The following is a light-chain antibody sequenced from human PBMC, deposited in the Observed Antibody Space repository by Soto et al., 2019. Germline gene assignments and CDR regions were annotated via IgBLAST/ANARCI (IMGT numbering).Light chain of an antibody. CDR3: QSYDSSLSGSK. Sequence: QSVLTQPPSVSGAPGQRVTISCTGSSSNIGAGYDVHWYQQLPGTAPKLLIYDNNNRPSGVPDRFSGSKSGTSASLAITGLQAEDEADYYCQSYDSSLSGSKFGGGTQLTVL. CDR1: SSNIGAGYD. CDR2: DNN. J-gene: IGLJ2*01. V-gene: IGLV1-40*01.